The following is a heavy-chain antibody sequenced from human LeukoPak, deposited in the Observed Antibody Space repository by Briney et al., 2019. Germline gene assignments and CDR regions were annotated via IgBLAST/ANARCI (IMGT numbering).Heavy chain of an antibody. D-gene: IGHD2-21*01. CDR1: GGSISSYY. Sequence: SETLSLTCTVSGGSISSYYWSWIRQPPGKGLEWIGYIYYSGSTNYNPSLKSRVTISVDTSKSQFSLKLSSVTAADTAVYYCARENVVLYYFDYWGQGTLVTVSS. CDR3: ARENVVLYYFDY. J-gene: IGHJ4*02. CDR2: IYYSGST. V-gene: IGHV4-59*01.